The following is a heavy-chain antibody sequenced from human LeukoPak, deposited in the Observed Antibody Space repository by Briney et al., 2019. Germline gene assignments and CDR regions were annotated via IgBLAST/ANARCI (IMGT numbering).Heavy chain of an antibody. J-gene: IGHJ4*02. V-gene: IGHV3-30*04. Sequence: PGRSLRLSCGASGFTFSSYAMHWVRQAPGKGLEWVAVISYDGSNKYYADSVKGRFTISRDNSKNTLYLQMNGLRAEDTAVYYCARDPYCSGGSCTAGFDYWGQGTLVTVSS. D-gene: IGHD2-15*01. CDR1: GFTFSSYA. CDR3: ARDPYCSGGSCTAGFDY. CDR2: ISYDGSNK.